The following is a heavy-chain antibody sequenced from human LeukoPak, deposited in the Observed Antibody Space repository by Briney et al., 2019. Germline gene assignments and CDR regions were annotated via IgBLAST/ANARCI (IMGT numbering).Heavy chain of an antibody. V-gene: IGHV4-39*01. CDR3: ARLYSYFFYMDV. CDR1: GDSISSPTYY. J-gene: IGHJ6*03. CDR2: IYYSGST. Sequence: SETLSLTCTVSGDSISSPTYYWGWIRQPPGRGLEYVGSIYYSGSTYYNPSLKSRVTISVDTSKNQFSLKLSSVTAADTAVYYCARLYSYFFYMDVWGKGTTVTISS.